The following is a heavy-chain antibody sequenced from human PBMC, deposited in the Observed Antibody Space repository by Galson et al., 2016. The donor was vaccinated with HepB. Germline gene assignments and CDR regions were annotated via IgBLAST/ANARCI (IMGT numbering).Heavy chain of an antibody. V-gene: IGHV4-31*03. J-gene: IGHJ5*02. CDR3: ARAGGNWFDP. Sequence: LSLTCTVSGGSIYINGYYWTWIRQHPGKGLEWIGYIYYSGSTYYNPSLKSRTTISLDTSKNQFSLNLTSVTAADTAVYYCARAGGNWFDPWGQGTLVTVSS. D-gene: IGHD3-10*01. CDR1: GGSIYINGYY. CDR2: IYYSGST.